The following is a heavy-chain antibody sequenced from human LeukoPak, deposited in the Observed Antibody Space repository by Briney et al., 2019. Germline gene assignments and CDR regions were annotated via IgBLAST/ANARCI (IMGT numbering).Heavy chain of an antibody. Sequence: PGGSLRLSCVASGFIFNKHAMSWVRQAPGKGLEWVSGLSGSGSSTDYADSVKGRFTISRDNAKNSLYLQMNSLRAEDTAVYYCARSNTYYYDSSGYYGGPLDYWGQGTLVTVSS. CDR2: LSGSGSST. D-gene: IGHD3-22*01. J-gene: IGHJ4*02. CDR1: GFIFNKHA. V-gene: IGHV3-23*01. CDR3: ARSNTYYYDSSGYYGGPLDY.